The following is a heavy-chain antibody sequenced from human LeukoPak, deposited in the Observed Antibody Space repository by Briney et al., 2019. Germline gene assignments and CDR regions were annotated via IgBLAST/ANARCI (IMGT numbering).Heavy chain of an antibody. Sequence: SETLPLTCTVSGASISNFYWSWIRQPPGKGLEWIGDISYSGSTNYNPSLKSRVTMSVDTSKNQFSLKLRSVTAADTAMYYCARLHCSSPSCHRNWFDPWGQGTLVTVSS. V-gene: IGHV4-59*01. J-gene: IGHJ5*02. D-gene: IGHD2-2*01. CDR1: GASISNFY. CDR2: ISYSGST. CDR3: ARLHCSSPSCHRNWFDP.